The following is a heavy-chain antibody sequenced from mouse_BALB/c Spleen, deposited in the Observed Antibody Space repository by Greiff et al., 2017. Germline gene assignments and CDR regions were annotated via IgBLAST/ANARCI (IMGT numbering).Heavy chain of an antibody. CDR1: GYTFTDYN. D-gene: IGHD1-2*01. V-gene: IGHV1S29*02. CDR3: ASWRAHYYGFDY. Sequence: EVQLQESGPELVKPGASVKISCKASGYTFTDYNMHWVKQSHGKSLEWIGYIYPYNGGTGYNQKFKSKATLTVDNSSSTAYMELRSLTSEDSAVYYCASWRAHYYGFDYWGQGTTLTVSS. CDR2: IYPYNGGT. J-gene: IGHJ2*01.